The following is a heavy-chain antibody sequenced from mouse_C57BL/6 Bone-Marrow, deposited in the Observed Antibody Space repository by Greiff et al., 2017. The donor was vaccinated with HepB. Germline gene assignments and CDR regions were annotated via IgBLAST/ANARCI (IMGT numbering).Heavy chain of an antibody. D-gene: IGHD1-1*01. V-gene: IGHV1-59*01. J-gene: IGHJ2*01. CDR3: ARGYYGSSYLYYSDY. CDR2: IDPSDSYT. Sequence: QVQLQQPGAELVRPGTSVKLSCKASGYTFTSYWMHWVKQRPGQSLEWIGVIDPSDSYTNYNQKFKGKATLTVDTSSSTAYMQLSSLTSEDSAVYYCARGYYGSSYLYYSDYWGQGTTLTVSS. CDR1: GYTFTSYW.